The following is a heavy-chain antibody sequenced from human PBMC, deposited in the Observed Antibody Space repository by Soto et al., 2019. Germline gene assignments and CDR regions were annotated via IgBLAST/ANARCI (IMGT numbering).Heavy chain of an antibody. Sequence: GGSLRLSCAASGFTFSSYSMNWVRQAPGKGLEWVSSISSSSSYIYYADSVKGRFTISRDNAKNSLYLQMNSLRAEDTAVYYCARDLLIAGFDYWGQGTLVTVSS. CDR1: GFTFSSYS. J-gene: IGHJ4*02. D-gene: IGHD6-13*01. V-gene: IGHV3-21*01. CDR3: ARDLLIAGFDY. CDR2: ISSSSSYI.